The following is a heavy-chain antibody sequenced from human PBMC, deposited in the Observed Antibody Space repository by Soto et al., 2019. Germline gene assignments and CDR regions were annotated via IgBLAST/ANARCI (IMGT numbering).Heavy chain of an antibody. V-gene: IGHV3-33*01. CDR1: GFTFSSYG. D-gene: IGHD1-1*01. J-gene: IGHJ6*02. CDR3: ARAVMEWRDNRYYSYYGMDV. CDR2: IWYDGSNK. Sequence: QVQLVESGGGVVQPGRSLRLSCAASGFTFSSYGMHWVRQAPGKGLEWVAVIWYDGSNKYYADSVKGRFTISRDNSKNTLYLQMNSLRAEDTAVYYCARAVMEWRDNRYYSYYGMDVWGQGTTVTVSS.